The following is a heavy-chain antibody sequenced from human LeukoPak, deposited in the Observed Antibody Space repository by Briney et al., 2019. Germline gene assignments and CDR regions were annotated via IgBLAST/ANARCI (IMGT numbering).Heavy chain of an antibody. CDR3: ARETTVTNWFDP. V-gene: IGHV1-69-2*01. D-gene: IGHD4-11*01. CDR1: GYTFTDYY. J-gene: IGHJ5*02. CDR2: VDPEDGET. Sequence: ASVKVSCKVSGYTFTDYYMHWVQQAPGKGLEWMGLVDPEDGETIYAEKFQGRVTMTRDTSTSTVYMELSSLRSEDTAVYYCARETTVTNWFDPWGQGTLVTVSS.